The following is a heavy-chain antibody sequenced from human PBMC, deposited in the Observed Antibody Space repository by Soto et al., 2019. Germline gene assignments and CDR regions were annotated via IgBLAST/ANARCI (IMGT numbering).Heavy chain of an antibody. CDR1: GFTFSSYA. Sequence: GGSLRLSCAASGFTFSSYAMSWVRQAPGKGLEWVSAISGSGGSTYYADSVKGRFTISRDNSRNTLYLQMNSLRAEDTAVYYGAKENLEQQRVRGYYGMDVWGQGTTVTVSS. CDR3: AKENLEQQRVRGYYGMDV. V-gene: IGHV3-23*01. CDR2: ISGSGGST. D-gene: IGHD6-13*01. J-gene: IGHJ6*02.